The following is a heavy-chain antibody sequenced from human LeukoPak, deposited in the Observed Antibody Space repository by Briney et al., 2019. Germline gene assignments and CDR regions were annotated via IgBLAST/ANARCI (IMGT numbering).Heavy chain of an antibody. D-gene: IGHD2-2*02. CDR2: IYHSGST. CDR3: ARGRYCSSTSCYRNWFDP. V-gene: IGHV4-34*01. Sequence: PSETLSLTCSGCGGSFSGYYGSWIRQPPGKGLERIGEIYHSGSTNYNPSLKSRVTISVDTSKNQFSLKLSSVTAADTAVYYCARGRYCSSTSCYRNWFDPWGQGTLVTVSS. CDR1: GGSFSGYY. J-gene: IGHJ5*02.